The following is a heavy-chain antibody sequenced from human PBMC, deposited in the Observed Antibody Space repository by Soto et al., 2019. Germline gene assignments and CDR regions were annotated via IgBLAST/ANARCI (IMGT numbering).Heavy chain of an antibody. Sequence: PSETLSLTCSVSGGSINSSFWSWIRQPPGKELEWIGYISYSGSTTYNPSLKSRITLSVDTSKNQFSLRVASVTAADTAVYYCARGHRAMEYYYYYGMDVWGQGTTVTVSS. D-gene: IGHD5-18*01. J-gene: IGHJ6*01. V-gene: IGHV4-59*01. CDR1: GGSINSSF. CDR3: ARGHRAMEYYYYYGMDV. CDR2: ISYSGST.